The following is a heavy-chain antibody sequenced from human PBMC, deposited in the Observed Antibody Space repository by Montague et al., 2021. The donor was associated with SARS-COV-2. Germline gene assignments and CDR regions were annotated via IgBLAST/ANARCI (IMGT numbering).Heavy chain of an antibody. CDR2: IYYSATT. V-gene: IGHV4-59*12. CDR1: GGSITNYY. D-gene: IGHD1-26*01. J-gene: IGHJ5*02. Sequence: SETLSLTCTVSGGSITNYYWTWIRQSPGRGLEWIGYIYYSATTNYNPSLKSRVTMSIDTSKNQSSLSLSSVTAADSAVYYCARLRRGTYYVSFDPWGQGALVSVSS. CDR3: ARLRRGTYYVSFDP.